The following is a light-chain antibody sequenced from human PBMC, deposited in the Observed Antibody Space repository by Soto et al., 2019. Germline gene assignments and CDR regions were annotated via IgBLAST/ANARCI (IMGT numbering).Light chain of an antibody. V-gene: IGLV2-14*01. CDR2: EVT. Sequence: QSALTQPASVSGSPGQSITISCTGSSSDVGAYNFVSWYQHHPGRAPKLILYEVTTRPSGVSGRFSGSKSGNTASLTISGLQADDEATYYCSSYTSTNTPYVFGTGTKVTVL. CDR3: SSYTSTNTPYV. CDR1: SSDVGAYNF. J-gene: IGLJ1*01.